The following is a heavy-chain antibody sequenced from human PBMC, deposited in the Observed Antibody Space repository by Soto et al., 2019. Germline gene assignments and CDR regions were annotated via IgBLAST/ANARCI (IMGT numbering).Heavy chain of an antibody. Sequence: PGGSLRLSCAASGFTFSSYAMHWVRQAPGKGLEWVAVISYDGSNKYYADSVKGRFTISRDNSKNTLYLQMNSLRAEDTAVYYCARDSELELAPGLDYWGQGTLVTVS. CDR3: ARDSELELAPGLDY. V-gene: IGHV3-30-3*01. J-gene: IGHJ4*02. CDR2: ISYDGSNK. D-gene: IGHD1-7*01. CDR1: GFTFSSYA.